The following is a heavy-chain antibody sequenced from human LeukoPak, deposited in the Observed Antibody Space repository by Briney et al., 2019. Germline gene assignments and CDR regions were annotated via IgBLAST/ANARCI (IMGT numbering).Heavy chain of an antibody. CDR3: ARHHFPRYGSGEP. CDR1: GGSISSYY. Sequence: PSETLSLTCTVSGGSISSYYWSWIRQPPGKGLEWIGSIYYSGSTYYNPSLKSRVTISVDTSKNQFSLKLSSVTAADTAVYYCARHHFPRYGSGEPWGQGTLVTVSS. D-gene: IGHD3-10*01. V-gene: IGHV4-39*01. CDR2: IYYSGST. J-gene: IGHJ5*02.